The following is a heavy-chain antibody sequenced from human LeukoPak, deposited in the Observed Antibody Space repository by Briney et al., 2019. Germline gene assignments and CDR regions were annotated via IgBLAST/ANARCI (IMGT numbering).Heavy chain of an antibody. CDR1: GYTFTGYD. CDR3: ARDRTIRDSSSWYENEY. V-gene: IGHV1-2*02. J-gene: IGHJ4*02. D-gene: IGHD6-13*01. CDR2: INPNSGGT. Sequence: GASVKVSCKASGYTFTGYDMHWVGQAPGQGLEWMGWINPNSGGTNYAQKFQGRVTMTRDTSIRTAYLELSRLESDDTAVYYCARDRTIRDSSSWYENEYWGQGPLVTVP.